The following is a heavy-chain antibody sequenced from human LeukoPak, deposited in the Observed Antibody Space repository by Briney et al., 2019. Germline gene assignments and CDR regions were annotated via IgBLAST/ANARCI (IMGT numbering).Heavy chain of an antibody. J-gene: IGHJ4*02. V-gene: IGHV4-59*01. CDR1: GGSISSYY. Sequence: SETLSLTCTVSGGSISSYYWSWIRQPPGKGLEWIGYIYYSGSTNYNTSLKSRVTISVDTSKNQFSLKLSSVTAADTAVYYCARDFWSSSYHHYNTHYFDYWGQGTLVTVSS. D-gene: IGHD3-3*01. CDR2: IYYSGST. CDR3: ARDFWSSSYHHYNTHYFDY.